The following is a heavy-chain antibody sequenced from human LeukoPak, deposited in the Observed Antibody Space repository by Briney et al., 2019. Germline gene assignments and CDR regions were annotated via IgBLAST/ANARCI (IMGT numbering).Heavy chain of an antibody. CDR2: IRSKVYGGTT. D-gene: IGHD3-10*01. Sequence: GGSLRLSCTASGFTFGDYAMSWFRQAPGKGLEWVGFIRSKVYGGTTEYAASVKGRFTISRDDSKSIAYLQMNSLKTEDTAVYYCTVPQPYYYGSGSGAFDIWGQGTMVTVSS. J-gene: IGHJ3*02. CDR3: TVPQPYYYGSGSGAFDI. CDR1: GFTFGDYA. V-gene: IGHV3-49*03.